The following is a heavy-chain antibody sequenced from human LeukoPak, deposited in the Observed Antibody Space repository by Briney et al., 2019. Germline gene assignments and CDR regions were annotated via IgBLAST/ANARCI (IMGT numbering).Heavy chain of an antibody. CDR1: GFTFSDYY. D-gene: IGHD3-10*01. V-gene: IGHV3-11*01. CDR3: AKSRGSGSYLNWFDP. CDR2: ISSSGSTI. J-gene: IGHJ5*02. Sequence: GGSLRLSCAASGFTFSDYYMSWIRQAPGKGLEWVSYISSSGSTIYYADSVKGRFTISRDNSKNTLYLQMNSLRAEDTAVYYCAKSRGSGSYLNWFDPWGQGTLVTVSS.